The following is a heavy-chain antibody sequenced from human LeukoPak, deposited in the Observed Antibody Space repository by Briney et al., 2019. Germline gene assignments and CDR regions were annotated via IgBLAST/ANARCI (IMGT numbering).Heavy chain of an antibody. CDR3: ARDGGLLPDN. J-gene: IGHJ4*02. Sequence: GGSLRLSCAASGFPFSTDWMHWVRQPPGKELTWVSRISPDGSSISYADSVKGRFIISRDNANNTLSLQMNSLTAADTAVYYCARDGGLLPDNWGKGTLVTVSS. V-gene: IGHV3-74*01. CDR1: GFPFSTDW. D-gene: IGHD2-21*02. CDR2: ISPDGSSI.